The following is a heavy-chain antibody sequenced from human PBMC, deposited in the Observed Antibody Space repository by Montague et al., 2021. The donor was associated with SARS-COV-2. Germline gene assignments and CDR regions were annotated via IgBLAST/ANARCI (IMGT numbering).Heavy chain of an antibody. CDR2: ISDSGST. CDR3: ARHYSATLPAVY. D-gene: IGHD2-15*01. Sequence: SETLSLTCTASGGSISSSYWSWFRQPPGKGLEWIGYISDSGSTNYNPSLTSRATMSVDTSKNQFSLKVNSVTAADTAVYYCARHYSATLPAVYWGQGTLVIVSS. CDR1: GGSISSSY. J-gene: IGHJ4*02. V-gene: IGHV4-59*08.